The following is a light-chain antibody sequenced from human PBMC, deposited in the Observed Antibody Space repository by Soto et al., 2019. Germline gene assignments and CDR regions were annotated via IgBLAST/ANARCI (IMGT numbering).Light chain of an antibody. Sequence: EIVLTQSPGTLSLSPGEIATLSCRASQSVSSNYLAWYQQRPGQAPRLLIYGASRRAPGIPDRISGSGSGTDFHLTISRLESEDFAAYYCQQYGSSPYTFGQGTKLEIK. CDR3: QQYGSSPYT. V-gene: IGKV3-20*01. CDR2: GAS. J-gene: IGKJ2*01. CDR1: QSVSSNY.